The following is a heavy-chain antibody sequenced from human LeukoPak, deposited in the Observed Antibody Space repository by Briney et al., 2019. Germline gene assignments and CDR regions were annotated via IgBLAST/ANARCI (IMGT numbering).Heavy chain of an antibody. CDR1: GYTFTSYG. CDR2: ICAYNGNT. D-gene: IGHD3-10*01. CDR3: ASERHVVRVDPPDAIDP. J-gene: IGHJ5*02. Sequence: ASVKVSCKASGYTFTSYGISWVRQAPGQGLEWMGWICAYNGNTNYAQKLQGRVTMTTDTSTNTAYMELRSLRSDDTAVHVGASERHVVRVDPPDAIDPRVQRTLVTVSS. V-gene: IGHV1-18*01.